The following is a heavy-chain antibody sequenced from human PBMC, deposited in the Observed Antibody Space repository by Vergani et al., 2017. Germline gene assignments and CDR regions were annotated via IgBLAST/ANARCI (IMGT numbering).Heavy chain of an antibody. CDR1: GYSFISYW. V-gene: IGHV5-51*03. J-gene: IGHJ6*03. CDR3: ARGLEQGYFGYYYYYMDV. CDR2: IYPGDSDT. D-gene: IGHD2-15*01. Sequence: EVQLVQSGAEVKKPGESLKISSKGSGYSFISYWIGWVRQMPGKGLEWMGIIYPGDSDTRYSPSFQGQVTISADKSISTAYLQWSSLKASDTAMYYCARGLEQGYFGYYYYYMDVWGKGTTVTVSS.